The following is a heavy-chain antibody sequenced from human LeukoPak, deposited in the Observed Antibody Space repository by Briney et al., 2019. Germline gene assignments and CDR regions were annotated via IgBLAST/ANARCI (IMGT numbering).Heavy chain of an antibody. CDR1: GYTFTGYY. CDR2: INPNSGGT. CDR3: ARPKYSSSWYHPFFDY. V-gene: IGHV1-2*02. D-gene: IGHD6-13*01. J-gene: IGHJ4*02. Sequence: ASVKVSCKASGYTFTGYYMHWVRQAPGQGLEWMGWINPNSGGTNYAQKFQGRVTMTRDTSISTAYMELSRLRSDDTAAYYCARPKYSSSWYHPFFDYWGQGTLVTVSS.